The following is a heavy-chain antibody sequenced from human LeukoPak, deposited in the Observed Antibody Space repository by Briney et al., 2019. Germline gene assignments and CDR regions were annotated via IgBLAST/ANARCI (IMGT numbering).Heavy chain of an antibody. D-gene: IGHD3-10*01. J-gene: IGHJ6*03. Sequence: PSETLSLTCAVSGYSISSGYYWGWIRQPPGKGLEWIGSIYHSGSTYYNPSLKSRVTISVGTSKNQFSLKLSSVTAADTAVYYCARHPSRFGEAYYHYMAVWGKGTTVTVSS. CDR3: ARHPSRFGEAYYHYMAV. V-gene: IGHV4-38-2*01. CDR1: GYSISSGYY. CDR2: IYHSGST.